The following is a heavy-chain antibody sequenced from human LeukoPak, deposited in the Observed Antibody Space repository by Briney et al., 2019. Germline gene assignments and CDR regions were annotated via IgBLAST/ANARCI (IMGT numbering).Heavy chain of an antibody. V-gene: IGHV3-48*01. D-gene: IGHD5-12*01. CDR1: GFDFIDYS. CDR2: IGISSGNT. CDR3: ARDHRYAFDN. J-gene: IGHJ4*01. Sequence: GGSLRLSCAASGFDFIDYSMNWVRQAPGQGLEWISYIGISSGNTKYADSVKGRFTISRDKARNSLYLQMNSLRVEDTAVYYCARDHRYAFDNWGHGTLVTVSS.